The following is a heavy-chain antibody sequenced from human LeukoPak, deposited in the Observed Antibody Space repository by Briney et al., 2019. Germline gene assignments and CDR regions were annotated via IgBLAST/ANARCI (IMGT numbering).Heavy chain of an antibody. CDR2: IYAGGDT. Sequence: GGSLRLSCAASGFTFSSYAMSWVRQAPGKGLEWVSVIYAGGDTYYADSVKGGFTISRDNSKNTLYLQMNTLRIEDTALYYCARSGVGWFDHWGQGTLVTVSS. V-gene: IGHV3-53*01. CDR1: GFTFSSYA. CDR3: ARSGVGWFDH. J-gene: IGHJ5*02. D-gene: IGHD3-10*01.